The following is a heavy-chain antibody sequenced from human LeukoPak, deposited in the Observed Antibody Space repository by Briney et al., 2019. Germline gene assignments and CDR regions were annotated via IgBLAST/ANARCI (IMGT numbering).Heavy chain of an antibody. V-gene: IGHV3-48*03. CDR1: GXTFSSYE. D-gene: IGHD4/OR15-4a*01. J-gene: IGHJ3*02. Sequence: GGSLRLSCAASGXTFSSYEVNWVRQAPGKGLEWVSYISSSGSTIYYADSVKGRFTISRDNAKNSLYLQMNSLRAEDTAVYYCARTDYGSLRGAFLIWGQGTVVTVSS. CDR3: ARTDYGSLRGAFLI. CDR2: ISSSGSTI.